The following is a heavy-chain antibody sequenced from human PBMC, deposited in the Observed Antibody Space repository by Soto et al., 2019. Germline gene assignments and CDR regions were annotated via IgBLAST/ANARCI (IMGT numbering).Heavy chain of an antibody. CDR1: GFTFDNCG. CDR3: VQGRYPTMATPLDH. V-gene: IGHV3-9*01. D-gene: IGHD2-15*01. J-gene: IGHJ4*02. Sequence: EVQLVESGGGLVQPGRSLILSCAASGFTFDNCGMHWVRQAPGKGLEWVAGISWDSSTIGYADSVKGRFIISRDDAKNSLYLQMDSLRGEDTALYYCVQGRYPTMATPLDHWGQGTQVIVSS. CDR2: ISWDSSTI.